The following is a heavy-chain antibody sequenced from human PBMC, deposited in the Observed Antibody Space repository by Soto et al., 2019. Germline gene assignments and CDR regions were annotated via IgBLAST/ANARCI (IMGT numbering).Heavy chain of an antibody. Sequence: GGSLRLSCAASGFTFSNAWMSWVRQAPGKGLKWVSRIKSKTDGGTTDYAAPVKGRFTISRDDSKNTLYLQMNSLKTEDTAVYYCTTSSQYYDFWSGYYSGYYYMDVWGKGTTVTVSS. J-gene: IGHJ6*03. D-gene: IGHD3-3*01. V-gene: IGHV3-15*01. CDR2: IKSKTDGGTT. CDR1: GFTFSNAW. CDR3: TTSSQYYDFWSGYYSGYYYMDV.